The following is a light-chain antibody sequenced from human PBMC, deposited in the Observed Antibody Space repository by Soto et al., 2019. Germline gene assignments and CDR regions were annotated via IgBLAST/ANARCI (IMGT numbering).Light chain of an antibody. V-gene: IGKV3-11*01. J-gene: IGKJ5*01. CDR3: QQRSSWPIT. CDR2: DAS. CDR1: QSVSSY. Sequence: EIVLTQSPATLSLSPGERATLSCRASQSVSSYLAWHQQKPGQAPRLLIYDASNRATGIPARFSGSGSGTDFTLTISSLEPEDFAVYYCQQRSSWPITFVQGTRLEIK.